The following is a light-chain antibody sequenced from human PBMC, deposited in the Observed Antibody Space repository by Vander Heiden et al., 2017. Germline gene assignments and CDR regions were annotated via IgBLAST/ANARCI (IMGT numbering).Light chain of an antibody. CDR1: QGISSY. Sequence: DIQLTQSPSFLSASVGDRVTITCRASQGISSYLAWYQQKPGKAPKLLIYAASTLQSAVPSRFSGSGSGTEFTLTIISLQPEDFATYYCQQLYGYPLTFGGGTKVEIK. V-gene: IGKV1-9*01. J-gene: IGKJ4*01. CDR3: QQLYGYPLT. CDR2: AAS.